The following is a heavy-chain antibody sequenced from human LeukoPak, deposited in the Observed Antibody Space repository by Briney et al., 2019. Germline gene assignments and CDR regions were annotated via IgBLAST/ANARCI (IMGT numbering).Heavy chain of an antibody. D-gene: IGHD1-26*01. V-gene: IGHV5-51*04. Sequence: GESLKISCRASGYSFINYWIGWVRQMPGKGLEWVGLIYPGDSNVRYSPSFQGQVTISADRPINTAYLQLSSLRTSDTAMYYCTRDWELGYWGQGTLVTVSS. CDR3: TRDWELGY. J-gene: IGHJ4*02. CDR2: IYPGDSNV. CDR1: GYSFINYW.